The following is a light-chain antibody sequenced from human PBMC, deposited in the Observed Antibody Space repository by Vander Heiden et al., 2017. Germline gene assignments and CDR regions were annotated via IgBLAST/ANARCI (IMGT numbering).Light chain of an antibody. CDR1: QSVGNK. CDR2: GAS. J-gene: IGKJ2*01. CDR3: QQYEYWSPYT. Sequence: EIVMTQSPATLSVSPGESATLSCRASQSVGNKLAWYQQKPGQDPRLLIYGASSRATGIPARCSGSGSGTEFTLTTSSLQYEDFALYYCQQYEYWSPYTFGQGTKLEIK. V-gene: IGKV3-15*01.